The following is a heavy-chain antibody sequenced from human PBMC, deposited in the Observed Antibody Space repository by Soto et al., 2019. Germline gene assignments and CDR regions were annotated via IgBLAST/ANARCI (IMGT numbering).Heavy chain of an antibody. D-gene: IGHD3-22*01. CDR3: ARNWNYYDSSGPTK. CDR2: ISYDGSNK. J-gene: IGHJ4*02. V-gene: IGHV3-30-3*01. Sequence: GGSLRLSCAASGFTFSSYAMHWVRQAPGKGLEWVAVISYDGSNKYYADSVKGRFTISRDNSKNTLYLQMNGLRAEDTAVYYCARNWNYYDSSGPTKWGQGTLVTVSS. CDR1: GFTFSSYA.